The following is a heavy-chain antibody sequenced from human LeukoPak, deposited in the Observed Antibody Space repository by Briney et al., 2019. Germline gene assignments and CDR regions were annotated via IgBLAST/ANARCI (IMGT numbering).Heavy chain of an antibody. CDR3: ARGWPSDAFDI. CDR1: GGSFSGYY. J-gene: IGHJ3*02. V-gene: IGHV4-34*01. D-gene: IGHD1-26*01. CDR2: INHSGST. Sequence: PSETLSLTCAVYGGSFSGYYWSWIRQPPGKGLEWIGEINHSGSTNYNPSLKSRVTISVDTSKNQFSLKLSSVTAADTAVYYCARGWPSDAFDIWGQGTMVTVSS.